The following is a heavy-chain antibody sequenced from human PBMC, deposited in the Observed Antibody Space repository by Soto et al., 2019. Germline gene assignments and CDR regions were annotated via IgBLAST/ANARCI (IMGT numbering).Heavy chain of an antibody. CDR2: IYSGGST. J-gene: IGHJ5*02. V-gene: IGHV3-66*01. CDR1: GFTVSSNY. Sequence: LRLSCAASGFTVSSNYMSWVRQAPGKGLEWVSVIYSGGSTYYADSVKGRFTISRDNSKNTLYLQMNSLRAEDTAVYYCARDYYYDSSGYSRVVSWGQGTLVTVSS. D-gene: IGHD3-22*01. CDR3: ARDYYYDSSGYSRVVS.